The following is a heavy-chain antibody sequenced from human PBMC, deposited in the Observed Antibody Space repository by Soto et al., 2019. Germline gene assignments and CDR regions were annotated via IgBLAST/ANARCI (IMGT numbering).Heavy chain of an antibody. D-gene: IGHD3-10*01. CDR2: IYSTGSS. V-gene: IGHV3-53*02. CDR3: AKALQFYGSGTPFDY. Sequence: EVQLVETGGGLIKPGGSLRLSCAASGFAVSNNYLSWVRQAPGKGLEWVSIIYSTGSSYYPDSVRGRFTISRDISKNMVYLQMNSLTAEDTAVYYSAKALQFYGSGTPFDYWGQGTLVTVSS. CDR1: GFAVSNNY. J-gene: IGHJ4*02.